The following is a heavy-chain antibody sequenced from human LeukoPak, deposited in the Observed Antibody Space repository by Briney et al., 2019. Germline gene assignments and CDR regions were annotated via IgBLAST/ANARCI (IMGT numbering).Heavy chain of an antibody. CDR3: AKFDC. Sequence: GGSLRLSCAASGFTFSGYFMSWVRQAPGKGLEWVSTVDVSGGTTYYADSVKGRFTISRDNSKNTLYLQMNSLRVEDTAVYYCAKFDCWGQGTLVTVSS. CDR1: GFTFSGYF. J-gene: IGHJ4*02. V-gene: IGHV3-23*01. CDR2: VDVSGGTT.